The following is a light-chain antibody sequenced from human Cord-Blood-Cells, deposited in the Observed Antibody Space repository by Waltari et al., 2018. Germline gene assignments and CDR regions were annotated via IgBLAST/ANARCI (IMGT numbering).Light chain of an antibody. V-gene: IGKV3-11*01. CDR1: QSVSSY. CDR2: DAS. Sequence: ELVLTQSPATLSLSTVDRATLSCLASQSVSSYLAWYQQKPGQAPRLLIYDASNRATGIPARFSGSGSGTDFTLTISSLGPEDFAVYYCQQRSNWPQLTFGGGTKVEIK. J-gene: IGKJ4*01. CDR3: QQRSNWPQLT.